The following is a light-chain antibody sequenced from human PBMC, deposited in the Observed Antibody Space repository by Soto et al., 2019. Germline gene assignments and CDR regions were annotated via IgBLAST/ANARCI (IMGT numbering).Light chain of an antibody. CDR3: QQSHSAPT. CDR1: QNIDTF. V-gene: IGKV1-39*01. Sequence: DIQMTQSPASLSASVGDRVTISCRSSQNIDTFLNWYQQKPGKAPKLLIRGATTLQGGVPSRFSGSGSGTEFALTIGSLQPEDFATYYCQQSHSAPTLGRGTKVDIK. CDR2: GAT. J-gene: IGKJ1*01.